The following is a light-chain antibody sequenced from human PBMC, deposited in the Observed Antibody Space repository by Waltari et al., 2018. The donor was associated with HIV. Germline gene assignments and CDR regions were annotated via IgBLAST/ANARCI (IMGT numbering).Light chain of an antibody. V-gene: IGLV2-23*02. J-gene: IGLJ3*02. CDR1: YFETYDL. Sequence: QSALTQPAHVSGSPGQSITVSCPGYFETYDLVSWYQVHPGRAPKLIIHGVTKRPSGVSSRFSASKSGNTASLTISGLEAEDESLYYCCTFSGRSSTWVFGGGTQVTVL. CDR2: GVT. CDR3: CTFSGRSSTWV.